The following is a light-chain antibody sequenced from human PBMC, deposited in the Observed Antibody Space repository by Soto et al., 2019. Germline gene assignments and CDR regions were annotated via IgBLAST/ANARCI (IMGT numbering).Light chain of an antibody. CDR1: QSVSNNY. Sequence: EMVLTQSHSPLSLSPVERATLSCRASQSVSNNYLAWYQQKPGQAPRLLIYGASNRATGIPDRFSGSGSGTDFTLTISRLEPEDFEVYYCQQYGSSGTFGQGTKVDSK. CDR3: QQYGSSGT. V-gene: IGKV3-20*01. J-gene: IGKJ1*01. CDR2: GAS.